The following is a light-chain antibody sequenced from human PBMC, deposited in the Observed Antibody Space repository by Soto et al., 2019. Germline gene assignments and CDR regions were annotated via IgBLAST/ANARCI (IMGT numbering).Light chain of an antibody. Sequence: VVLTQSPGTLSLSPGDRVTLSCRASHSISSAYIAWHQKKPGQTPSLLIYGASSRASGVPDRFGGSGSGTEFTLTISRLEPEDFAVYYCQQYGSSSVYSFGQGTKLEIK. CDR1: HSISSAY. CDR3: QQYGSSSVYS. J-gene: IGKJ2*03. CDR2: GAS. V-gene: IGKV3-20*01.